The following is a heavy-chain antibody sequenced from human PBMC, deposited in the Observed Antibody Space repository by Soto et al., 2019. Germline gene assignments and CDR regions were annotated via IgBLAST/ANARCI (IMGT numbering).Heavy chain of an antibody. CDR3: TRGRSMIANDDFEY. J-gene: IGHJ4*02. V-gene: IGHV3-30-3*01. CDR1: GFAVSSYS. CDR2: MSFDGNSK. D-gene: IGHD2-21*01. Sequence: SLRLSCAASGFAVSSYSMHWVRQAPGKGLEWVAAMSFDGNSKYFADSVKGRFKISRDTSKNTWSLEMESLGVEDSALYHCTRGRSMIANDDFEYWGQGTQVTVPS.